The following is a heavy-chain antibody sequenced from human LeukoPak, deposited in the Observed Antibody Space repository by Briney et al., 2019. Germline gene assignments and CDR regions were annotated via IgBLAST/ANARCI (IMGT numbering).Heavy chain of an antibody. Sequence: PGGSLRLSCAASGFTFNSYWMSWVRQAPGKGLEWVANIKQDGSEKYYVDSVKGRFTISRDNAENSLYLQLNSLRAADTAVYYCARDYCSGVTCYSGYWGQGTLVTVSS. CDR2: IKQDGSEK. J-gene: IGHJ4*02. CDR1: GFTFNSYW. D-gene: IGHD2-15*01. CDR3: ARDYCSGVTCYSGY. V-gene: IGHV3-7*05.